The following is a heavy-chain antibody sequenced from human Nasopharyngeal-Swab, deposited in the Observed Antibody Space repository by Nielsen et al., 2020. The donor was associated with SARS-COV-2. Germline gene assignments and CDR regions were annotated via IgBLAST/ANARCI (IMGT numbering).Heavy chain of an antibody. CDR3: ARVGRWSDSSGWYSWIYYFDY. Sequence: SETLSLTCTVSGGSINSYSWSWIRQPPGKGLEWIGYISYSGSTNYNPSLKSRVTISVDTSKNHFSLKLSSATAAETAVYYCARVGRWSDSSGWYSWIYYFDYCCQGTLVTVSS. V-gene: IGHV4-59*13. CDR2: ISYSGST. D-gene: IGHD6-19*01. CDR1: GGSINSYS. J-gene: IGHJ4*02.